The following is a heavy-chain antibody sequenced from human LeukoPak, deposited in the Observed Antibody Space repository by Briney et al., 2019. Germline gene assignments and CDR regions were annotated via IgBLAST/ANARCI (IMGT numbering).Heavy chain of an antibody. J-gene: IGHJ4*02. Sequence: EASVKVSCKASGYTFTSYGISWVRQAPGQGLEWMGWISAYNGDTRYAQKFQGRLTVTTDTSTTTAYMELRSLSSDDTATYYCARRPGYDRRLSSLDYWGQGTLVTVSS. CDR1: GYTFTSYG. CDR3: ARRPGYDRRLSSLDY. CDR2: ISAYNGDT. V-gene: IGHV1-18*01. D-gene: IGHD5-12*01.